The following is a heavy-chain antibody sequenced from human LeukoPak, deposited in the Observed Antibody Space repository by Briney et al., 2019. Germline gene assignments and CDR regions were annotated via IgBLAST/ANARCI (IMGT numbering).Heavy chain of an antibody. CDR2: ISYDGSNK. Sequence: GRSLRLSCAASGFTFSSYGMHWVRQAPGKGLEWVAVISYDGSNKYYADSVKGRFTISRDNSKNTLYLQMNGLRAEDTAVYYCGRDVEDTWGQGILVTVSS. CDR3: GRDVEDT. CDR1: GFTFSSYG. D-gene: IGHD2-21*01. V-gene: IGHV3-30*03. J-gene: IGHJ5*02.